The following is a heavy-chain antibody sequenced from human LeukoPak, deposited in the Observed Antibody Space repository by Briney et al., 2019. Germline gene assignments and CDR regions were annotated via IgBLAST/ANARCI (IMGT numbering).Heavy chain of an antibody. CDR2: INTNTGNP. Sequence: ASVKVSCKASGYTFTSYAMNWVRQAPGQGLEWMGWINTNTGNPTYAQGFTGRFVFSLDTSVSTAYLQISSLKAEDTAVYYCARDHCSGGSCYSDYYYGMDVWGQGTTVTVSS. J-gene: IGHJ6*02. D-gene: IGHD2-15*01. V-gene: IGHV7-4-1*02. CDR3: ARDHCSGGSCYSDYYYGMDV. CDR1: GYTFTSYA.